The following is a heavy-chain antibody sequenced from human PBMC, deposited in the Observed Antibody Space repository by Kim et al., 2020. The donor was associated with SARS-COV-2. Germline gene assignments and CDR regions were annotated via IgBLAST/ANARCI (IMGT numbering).Heavy chain of an antibody. J-gene: IGHJ4*02. CDR1: GFTFSRSA. Sequence: GGSLRLSCAASGFTFSRSAIHWVRQAAGKGLEWVGRIRTRPNSYATQYAASVKGRFTISRDDSENTAYLQMNSLKIEDTAVYYCTRSYYDSSGYYYLDRFDYWGQGTLVTVSS. D-gene: IGHD3-22*01. CDR3: TRSYYDSSGYYYLDRFDY. CDR2: IRTRPNSYAT. V-gene: IGHV3-73*01.